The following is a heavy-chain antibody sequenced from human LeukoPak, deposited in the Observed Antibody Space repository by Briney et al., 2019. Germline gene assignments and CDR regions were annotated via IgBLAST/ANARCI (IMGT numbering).Heavy chain of an antibody. CDR2: ISWDSDSI. V-gene: IGHV3-43*01. CDR1: GFTFDDYT. D-gene: IGHD3-22*01. CDR3: VXXXQXSXDYYAPNYFDS. Sequence: GGSLRLSCAASGFTFDDYTMHWVRQTPGKGLEWVSLISWDSDSIYYVDSVKGRFTTSRDNSKNSLYLQMNSLRTEDTALYYCVXXXQXSXDYYAPNYFDSWGQGTLVTVSS. J-gene: IGHJ4*02.